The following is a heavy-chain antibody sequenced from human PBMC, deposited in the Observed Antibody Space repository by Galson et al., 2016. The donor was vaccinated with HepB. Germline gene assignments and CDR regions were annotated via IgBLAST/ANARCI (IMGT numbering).Heavy chain of an antibody. CDR1: GFSFTSYA. CDR2: ISGSGAAT. V-gene: IGHV3-23*01. D-gene: IGHD3/OR15-3a*01. CDR3: AKDLGLWRNFPYYFDS. Sequence: SLRLSCAASGFSFTSYAMSWVRRAPGKGLEWVSAISGSGAATSYADSVKGRFTVSRDNSKNTLYLQLNSLRVEDTCTYYCAKDLGLWRNFPYYFDSWGQGTLVAVSS. J-gene: IGHJ4*02.